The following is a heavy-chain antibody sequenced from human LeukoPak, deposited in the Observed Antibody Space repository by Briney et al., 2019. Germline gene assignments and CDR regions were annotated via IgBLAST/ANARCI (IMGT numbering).Heavy chain of an antibody. CDR1: GFTFNIYS. D-gene: IGHD1-26*01. Sequence: GGSLRLSCAASGFTFNIYSMNWVRQAPGKGLEWVSYISSSSDTIYYADSVKGRFTISRDNSKNTQYLQMNSLRAEDTAVYYCAKDLYSGSYYGYFDYWGQGTLVTVSS. CDR2: ISSSSDTI. J-gene: IGHJ4*02. V-gene: IGHV3-23*01. CDR3: AKDLYSGSYYGYFDY.